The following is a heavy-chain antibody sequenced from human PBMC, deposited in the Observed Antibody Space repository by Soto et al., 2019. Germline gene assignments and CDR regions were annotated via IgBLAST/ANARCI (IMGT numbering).Heavy chain of an antibody. CDR2: ISGSGGST. V-gene: IGHV3-23*01. CDR3: ANLATVTYYYYYMDV. CDR1: GFTFSSYA. D-gene: IGHD4-4*01. Sequence: GGSLRLSCAASGFTFSSYAMSWVRQAPGKGLEWVSAISGSGGSTYYADSVKGRFTISRDNSKNTLYLQMNSLRAEDTAVYYCANLATVTYYYYYMDVWGKGTTVTVSS. J-gene: IGHJ6*03.